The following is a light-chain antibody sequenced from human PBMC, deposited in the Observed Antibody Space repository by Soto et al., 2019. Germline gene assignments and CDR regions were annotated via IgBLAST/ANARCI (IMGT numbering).Light chain of an antibody. CDR3: CSYAGSAAVL. CDR1: SSDVGSYNL. J-gene: IGLJ2*01. V-gene: IGLV2-23*01. Sequence: QSALTQPASVSGSPGQSITISCTGTSSDVGSYNLVSWYQQHPGIAPKLIIYETTKRPSGVSNRFSGSKSGNTASVTVSGLQAEDEADYYCCSYAGSAAVLFGGGTKVTVL. CDR2: ETT.